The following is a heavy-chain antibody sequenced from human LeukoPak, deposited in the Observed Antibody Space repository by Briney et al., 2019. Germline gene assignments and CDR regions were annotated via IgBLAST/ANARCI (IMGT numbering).Heavy chain of an antibody. D-gene: IGHD4-17*01. CDR2: ISSSSSYI. V-gene: IGHV3-21*01. CDR3: ARDRTVTTDAFDI. CDR1: GFTFSSYS. Sequence: GGSLRLSCAASGFTFSSYSMNWDRQAPGKGLEWVSSISSSSSYIYYADSVKGRFTISRDNAKNSLYLQMNSLRAEDTAVYYCARDRTVTTDAFDIWGQGTMVTVSS. J-gene: IGHJ3*02.